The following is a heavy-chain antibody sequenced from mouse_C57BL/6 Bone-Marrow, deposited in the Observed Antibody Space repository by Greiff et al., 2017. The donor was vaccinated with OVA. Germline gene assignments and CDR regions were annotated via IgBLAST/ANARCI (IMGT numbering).Heavy chain of an antibody. V-gene: IGHV5-17*01. CDR2: ISSGSSTI. CDR1: GFTFSDYG. Sequence: EVKLMESGGGLVKPGGSLKLSCAASGFTFSDYGMHWVRQAPEKGLEWVAYISSGSSTIYYADTVKGRFTISRDNAKNTLFLQMTSLRSEDTAMYYCARPPFYYGSSYHYFDYWGQGTTLTVSS. D-gene: IGHD1-1*01. CDR3: ARPPFYYGSSYHYFDY. J-gene: IGHJ2*01.